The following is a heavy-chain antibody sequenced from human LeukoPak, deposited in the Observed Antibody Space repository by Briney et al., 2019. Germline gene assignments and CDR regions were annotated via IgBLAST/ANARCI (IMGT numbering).Heavy chain of an antibody. CDR2: IWSDGSNQ. CDR3: ARDPYYYAGSGYYSAPLLD. Sequence: PGGSLRLSCAASGFTFSSYGMHWVRQAPGKGLEWVADIWSDGSNQHYAESVKGRLTISRDNSKNTLYLQMNSLRDEDTAVYYCARDPYYYAGSGYYSAPLLDWGQGILVTVSS. D-gene: IGHD3-22*01. CDR1: GFTFSSYG. J-gene: IGHJ4*02. V-gene: IGHV3-33*01.